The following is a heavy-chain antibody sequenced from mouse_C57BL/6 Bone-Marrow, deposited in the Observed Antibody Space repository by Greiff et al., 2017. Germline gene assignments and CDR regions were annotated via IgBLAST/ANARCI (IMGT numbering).Heavy chain of an antibody. CDR1: GYTFTSYW. V-gene: IGHV1-50*01. J-gene: IGHJ2*01. Sequence: VQLQQPGAELVKPGASVKLSCKASGYTFTSYWMQWVKQRPGQGLEWIGEIDPSDRYTNYNQKFKGKATLIVDTSSSTAYMQLSSLTSEDSAFYYCARVPVTTVFHFAYWGQGTTLTVSS. CDR3: ARVPVTTVFHFAY. CDR2: IDPSDRYT. D-gene: IGHD1-1*01.